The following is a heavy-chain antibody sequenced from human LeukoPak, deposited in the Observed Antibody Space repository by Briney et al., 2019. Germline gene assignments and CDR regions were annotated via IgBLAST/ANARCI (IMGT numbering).Heavy chain of an antibody. CDR3: ARGLMAGAFYGMDV. CDR1: GFTFSSYG. J-gene: IGHJ6*02. Sequence: GGSLRLSCEASGFTFSSYGMHWVRQAPGKGLEWVAVISYDGSTKYYADSVKGRFTISRDNSKNTVYLQMNSLRTEDTAVYYCARGLMAGAFYGMDVWGQGTTVTVSS. D-gene: IGHD2-8*01. CDR2: ISYDGSTK. V-gene: IGHV3-30*19.